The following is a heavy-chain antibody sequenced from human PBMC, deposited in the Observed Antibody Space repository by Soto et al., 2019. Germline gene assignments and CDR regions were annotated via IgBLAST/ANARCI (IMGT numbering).Heavy chain of an antibody. CDR3: ARGGGTWYYYYYGMDV. J-gene: IGHJ6*02. Sequence: QVQLVQSGAEVKKPGASVKVSCKASGYTFTSYGISWVRQAPGQGLEWMGWISAYNGNTNYAQKLQGRVTMTTDTSTSTAYMQLRSMKSDDTAVSYCARGGGTWYYYYYGMDVWGQEPTVTVSS. CDR1: GYTFTSYG. V-gene: IGHV1-18*01. D-gene: IGHD2-15*01. CDR2: ISAYNGNT.